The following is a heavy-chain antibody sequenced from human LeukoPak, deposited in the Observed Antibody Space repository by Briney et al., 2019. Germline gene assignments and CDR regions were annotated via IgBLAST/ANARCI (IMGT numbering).Heavy chain of an antibody. D-gene: IGHD4-17*01. CDR1: GGSISSGDYY. Sequence: SETLSLTCTVSGGSISSGDYYWSWIRQPPGKGLEWIGYIYYSGSTYYNPSLKSRVTISVDRSKNQFSLKLSSVTAADTAVYYCARLSDYDYGENRDAFDIWGQGTMVTVSS. CDR3: ARLSDYDYGENRDAFDI. V-gene: IGHV4-30-4*01. CDR2: IYYSGST. J-gene: IGHJ3*02.